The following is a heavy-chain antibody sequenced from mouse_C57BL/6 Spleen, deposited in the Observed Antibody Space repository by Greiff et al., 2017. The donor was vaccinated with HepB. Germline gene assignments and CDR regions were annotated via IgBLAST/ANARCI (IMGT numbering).Heavy chain of an antibody. J-gene: IGHJ3*01. CDR1: GFNIKNTY. D-gene: IGHD3-2*02. CDR2: IDPANGNT. CDR3: ASLQLRLSFSWFAY. V-gene: IGHV14-3*01. Sequence: EVKLMESVAELVRPGASVKLSCTASGFNIKNTYMHWVKQRPEQGLEWIGRIDPANGNTKYAPKFQGKATITADTSSNTAYLQLSSLTSEDTAIYYCASLQLRLSFSWFAYWGRGTLVTVSA.